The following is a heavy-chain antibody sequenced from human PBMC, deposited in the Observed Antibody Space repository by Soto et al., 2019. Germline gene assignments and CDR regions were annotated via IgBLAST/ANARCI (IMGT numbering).Heavy chain of an antibody. CDR1: GGSISSYY. CDR2: IYTSGST. D-gene: IGHD3-10*01. J-gene: IGHJ3*02. Sequence: QVQLQESGPGLVKPSETLSLTCTVSGGSISSYYWRWIQQPAGKGLEWIGRIYTSGSTNYNPSLKSRVTMSVDTSKNQFSLKLSSVTAADTAVYYCARDRTLWEQGFDIWGQGTMVTVSS. CDR3: ARDRTLWEQGFDI. V-gene: IGHV4-4*07.